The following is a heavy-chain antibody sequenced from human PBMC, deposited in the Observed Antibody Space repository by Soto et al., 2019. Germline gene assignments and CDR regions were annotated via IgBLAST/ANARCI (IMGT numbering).Heavy chain of an antibody. D-gene: IGHD3-10*01. CDR3: AKNRLLWFEDFDY. Sequence: QVQLVQSGAEVKKPGASVKVSCKASGYSFRTYAVHWVRQAPGQRLEWMGWINAGSGNTKYSEKFQGRVNITRDTSATTAYMELTSLRSEDTAVYYCAKNRLLWFEDFDYWGQGTLVTVSS. J-gene: IGHJ4*02. V-gene: IGHV1-3*01. CDR2: INAGSGNT. CDR1: GYSFRTYA.